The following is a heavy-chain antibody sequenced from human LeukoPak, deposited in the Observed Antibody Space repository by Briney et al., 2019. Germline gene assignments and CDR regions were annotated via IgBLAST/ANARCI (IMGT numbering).Heavy chain of an antibody. CDR1: GFTFSSYA. D-gene: IGHD3-22*01. V-gene: IGHV3-23*01. J-gene: IGHJ4*02. Sequence: GGSLRLSCAASGFTFSSYAMSWVRQAPGKGLEWVSAISGSGGSTYYADSVKGRFTISRDNSKNTLYLQMNSLRAEDTAVYYCAKDLPRYYYDSSGYFDYWGQGTLVTVSS. CDR2: ISGSGGST. CDR3: AKDLPRYYYDSSGYFDY.